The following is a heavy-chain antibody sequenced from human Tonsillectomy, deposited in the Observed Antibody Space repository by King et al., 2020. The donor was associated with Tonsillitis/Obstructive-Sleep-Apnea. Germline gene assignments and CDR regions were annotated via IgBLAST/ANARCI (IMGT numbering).Heavy chain of an antibody. CDR1: GGSFSGYY. CDR3: ARGGSPASPMAQGVMAYYHMDV. CDR2: INHSGST. V-gene: IGHV4-34*01. D-gene: IGHD3-10*01. J-gene: IGHJ6*03. Sequence: VQLPQWGAGLLKPSETRSLTCAVYGGSFSGYYWSWIRQPPGKGLEWIGEINHSGSTNYNPSLKSRVTISVDTSKNQFSLKLRSVTAADTAVYYCARGGSPASPMAQGVMAYYHMDVWGKGTTVTVSS.